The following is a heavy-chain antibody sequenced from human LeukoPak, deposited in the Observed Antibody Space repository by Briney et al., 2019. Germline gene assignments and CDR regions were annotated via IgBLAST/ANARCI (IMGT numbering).Heavy chain of an antibody. Sequence: GGSLRLSCAASGFTFSSYAMSWVRQAPGKGLEWVSAISGSGGSIYYADSVKGRFTISRDNSRNTLYLQMNSLRAEDTAVYYCAKVSAVAATPIDYWGQGTLVTVSS. D-gene: IGHD2-15*01. CDR2: ISGSGGSI. CDR1: GFTFSSYA. CDR3: AKVSAVAATPIDY. V-gene: IGHV3-23*01. J-gene: IGHJ4*02.